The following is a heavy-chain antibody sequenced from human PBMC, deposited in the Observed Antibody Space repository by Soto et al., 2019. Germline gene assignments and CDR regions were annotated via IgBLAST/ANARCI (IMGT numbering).Heavy chain of an antibody. Sequence: PSETLSLTCTVSGGSISSGDYYWSWIRQPPGKGLEWIGYIYYSGSTYYNPSLKSRVTISVDTSKNQFSLKLSSVTAADTAAYYCARHEGNYDILTGYYWSAFDIWGQGTMVTVSS. V-gene: IGHV4-30-4*01. J-gene: IGHJ3*02. CDR2: IYYSGST. D-gene: IGHD3-9*01. CDR1: GGSISSGDYY. CDR3: ARHEGNYDILTGYYWSAFDI.